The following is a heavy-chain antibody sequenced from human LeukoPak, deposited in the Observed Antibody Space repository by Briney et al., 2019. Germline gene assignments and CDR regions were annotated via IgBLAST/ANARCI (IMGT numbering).Heavy chain of an antibody. J-gene: IGHJ4*02. V-gene: IGHV4-39*07. D-gene: IGHD3-22*01. Sequence: SETLSLTCTVSGASISSSSYYWSWIRQPPGKGLEWIGSVHYSGSIYYNPSLKSRATLSVDTSKNEFSLRLTSVTAADTALYFCAVGANYYDRNTAYFIDYWGQGTLVTVSS. CDR3: AVGANYYDRNTAYFIDY. CDR1: GASISSSSYY. CDR2: VHYSGSI.